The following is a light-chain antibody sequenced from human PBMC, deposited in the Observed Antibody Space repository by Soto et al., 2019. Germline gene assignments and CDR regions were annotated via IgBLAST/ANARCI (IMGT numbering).Light chain of an antibody. J-gene: IGLJ2*01. CDR1: SSDVGGYNY. Sequence: QSVLTQPASVSGSPGQSITLSCTGTSSDVGGYNYVSWYQQHPGKAPKLMIYDVSNRPSGVSNRFSGSKSGNTASLTISGLQAEDEADYYCSSYTGSSTLVVFGGGTKLTVL. CDR2: DVS. V-gene: IGLV2-14*01. CDR3: SSYTGSSTLVV.